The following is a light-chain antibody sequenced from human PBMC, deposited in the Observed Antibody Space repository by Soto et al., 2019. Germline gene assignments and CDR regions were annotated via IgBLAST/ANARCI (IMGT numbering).Light chain of an antibody. Sequence: QSALTEPASVSGSPGQSITISCFGTSSDFGGYIYVSWYQQSPGTVPKLRIYDVNNRPSGVPNRFYGSKSGNTASLTISGLQAEDEADYYCSSYTTSSPLVVFGGGTKLTVL. CDR3: SSYTTSSPLVV. CDR2: DVN. J-gene: IGLJ2*01. CDR1: SSDFGGYIY. V-gene: IGLV2-14*01.